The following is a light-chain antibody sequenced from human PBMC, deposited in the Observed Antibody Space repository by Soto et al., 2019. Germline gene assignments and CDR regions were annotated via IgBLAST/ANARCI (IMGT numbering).Light chain of an antibody. Sequence: DIVMTQSPDSLAVSLGERATINCKSSQSVLYSSNYEHSLAWYQQKPAHPPKLLIHWTSTRETGVPDRFSGSGSGTEFTLTISSLQAEDVAVYYCQQYYSSPWTFGQGTKVEIK. J-gene: IGKJ1*01. V-gene: IGKV4-1*01. CDR3: QQYYSSPWT. CDR1: QSVLYSSNYEHS. CDR2: WTS.